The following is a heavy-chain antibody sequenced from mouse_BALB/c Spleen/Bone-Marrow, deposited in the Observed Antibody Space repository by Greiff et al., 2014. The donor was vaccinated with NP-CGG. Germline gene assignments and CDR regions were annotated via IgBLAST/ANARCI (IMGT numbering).Heavy chain of an antibody. D-gene: IGHD2-1*01. CDR3: ALYGNYAGN. Sequence: VKLMESGAELVRPGSSVKISCKAPGYAFSSYWMNWVKQRPGQGLEWIGQIYPGDGDTNYNGKFEGKATLTADKSSSTAYMQLSSLTSEDSAVYFCALYGNYAGNWGQGTLVTVSA. J-gene: IGHJ3*01. CDR1: GYAFSSYW. V-gene: IGHV1-80*01. CDR2: IYPGDGDT.